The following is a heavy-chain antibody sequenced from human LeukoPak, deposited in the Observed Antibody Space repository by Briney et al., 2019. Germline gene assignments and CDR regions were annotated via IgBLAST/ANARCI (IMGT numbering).Heavy chain of an antibody. CDR3: SRDLGGSYFDY. CDR2: INPSGGRT. CDR1: GYTFSTYY. V-gene: IGHV1-46*01. Sequence: ASVKVSCKASGYTFSTYYMHWVRQAPGQGLEWMGVINPSGGRTTYAQKFQGRVTMTTDTSTSTVYMQLSSLRSEDTAVYYCSRDLGGSYFDYWGQGTLVTVSS. J-gene: IGHJ4*02. D-gene: IGHD1-26*01.